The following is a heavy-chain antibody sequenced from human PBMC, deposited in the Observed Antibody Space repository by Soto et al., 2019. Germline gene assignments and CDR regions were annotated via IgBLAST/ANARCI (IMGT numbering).Heavy chain of an antibody. Sequence: GGSLRLSCAASGFTFSSYAMHWVRQAPGKGLEWVAVISYDGSNKYYADSVKGRFTISRDNSKNTLYLQMNSLRAEDTAVYYCARQVTSLQYQGESRGDWFDPWGQGTLVTVSS. J-gene: IGHJ5*02. CDR2: ISYDGSNK. CDR3: ARQVTSLQYQGESRGDWFDP. D-gene: IGHD4-4*01. CDR1: GFTFSSYA. V-gene: IGHV3-30-3*01.